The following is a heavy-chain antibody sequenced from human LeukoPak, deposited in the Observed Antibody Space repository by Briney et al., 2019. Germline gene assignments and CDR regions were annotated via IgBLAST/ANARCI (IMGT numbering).Heavy chain of an antibody. CDR3: AKDRYSSAIDS. CDR2: IYAGGDVT. J-gene: IGHJ4*02. CDR1: GCTFSSYW. V-gene: IGHV3-23*01. Sequence: PGGALTVSCAGSGCTFSSYWRSWVRQAPGKGREWLSLIYAGGDVTYYADSVQGRFTISRDNSNNTLYLQMNSLRAEDTALYYCAKDRYSSAIDSWGQGVLVTVSS. D-gene: IGHD6-19*01.